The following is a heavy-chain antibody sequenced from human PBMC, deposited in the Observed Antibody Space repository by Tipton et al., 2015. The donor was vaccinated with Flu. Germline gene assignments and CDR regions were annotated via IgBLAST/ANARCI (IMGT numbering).Heavy chain of an antibody. J-gene: IGHJ4*02. D-gene: IGHD3-10*01. CDR2: ISYDATNR. CDR1: GFTFSAYA. CDR3: ARGGQSGQY. Sequence: SLRLSCAASGFTFSAYAMHWLRQAPGKGLEWVALISYDATNRFYADSVKGRFSISRDNSKNTLFLQLDGLRTEDTAVYYCARGGQSGQYWGQGTLVTVSS. V-gene: IGHV3-30-3*01.